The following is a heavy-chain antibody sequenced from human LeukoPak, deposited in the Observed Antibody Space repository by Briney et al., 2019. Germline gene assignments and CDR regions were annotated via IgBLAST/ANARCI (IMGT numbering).Heavy chain of an antibody. J-gene: IGHJ4*02. CDR3: ARVGRDMQGDY. V-gene: IGHV4-61*01. Sequence: NPSETLSLTCTVSGGSVGSGSYYWSWIRQPPGKGLEWIGYIYYSGSTNYNPSLKSRVTISVDTSKNQFSLKLSSVTAVDTAVYYCARVGRDMQGDYWGQGTLVTVSS. CDR2: IYYSGST. CDR1: GGSVGSGSYY.